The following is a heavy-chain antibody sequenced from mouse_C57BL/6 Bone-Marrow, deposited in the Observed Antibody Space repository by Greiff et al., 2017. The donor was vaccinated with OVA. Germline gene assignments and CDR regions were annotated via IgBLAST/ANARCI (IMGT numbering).Heavy chain of an antibody. V-gene: IGHV5-6*01. J-gene: IGHJ4*01. Sequence: EVKLMESGGDLVKPGGSLKLSCAASGFTFSSYGMSWVRQTPDKRLEWVATISSGGSYTYYPDSVKGRFTISRDNAKNTLYLQMSSLKSEDTAMYYCARPPLYGSRAMDYWGQGTSVTVSS. CDR3: ARPPLYGSRAMDY. D-gene: IGHD1-1*01. CDR2: ISSGGSYT. CDR1: GFTFSSYG.